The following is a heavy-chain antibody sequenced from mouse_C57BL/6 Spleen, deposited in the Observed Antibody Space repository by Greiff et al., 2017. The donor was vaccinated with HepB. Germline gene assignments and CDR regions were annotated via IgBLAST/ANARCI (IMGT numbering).Heavy chain of an antibody. D-gene: IGHD1-1*01. Sequence: DVHLVESGGGLVKPGGSLKLSCAASGFTFSSYAMSWVRQTPEKRLEWVATISDGGSYTYYPDNVKGRFTISRDNAKNNLYLQMSHLKSEDTAMYYCAGGDYYGSSYWYFDVWGTGTTVTVSS. CDR2: ISDGGSYT. CDR3: AGGDYYGSSYWYFDV. CDR1: GFTFSSYA. J-gene: IGHJ1*03. V-gene: IGHV5-4*01.